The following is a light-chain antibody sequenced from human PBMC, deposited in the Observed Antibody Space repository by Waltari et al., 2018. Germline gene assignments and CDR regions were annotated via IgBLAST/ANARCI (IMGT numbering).Light chain of an antibody. CDR3: QQYNNWPPYT. CDR2: AAD. V-gene: IGKV3-15*01. Sequence: IVMTQSPATLSVSPGERATLSCRASQSVGSDLAWYQQKPGQAPRLLIYAADTRATGFPARFSGSGSGTEFTLTISSLQSEDFAVYYCQQYNNWPPYTFGQGTTLEI. J-gene: IGKJ2*01. CDR1: QSVGSD.